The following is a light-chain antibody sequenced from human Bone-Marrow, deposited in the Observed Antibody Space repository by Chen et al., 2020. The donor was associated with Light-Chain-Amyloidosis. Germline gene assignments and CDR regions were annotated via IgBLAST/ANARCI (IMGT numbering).Light chain of an antibody. CDR1: QSPLHTDGYTY. V-gene: IGKV2-30*02. CDR3: MQGISWRS. J-gene: IGKJ2*03. Sequence: DVVMTQSPLSLSVTLGQPASIFCRSSQSPLHTDGYTYLNWFQQRPGQSPRRLIYKVSIRDSGVPDRFSGSGSGTDFTLKISRVEAEDVWIYYCMQGISWRSFGQGTKLEI. CDR2: KVS.